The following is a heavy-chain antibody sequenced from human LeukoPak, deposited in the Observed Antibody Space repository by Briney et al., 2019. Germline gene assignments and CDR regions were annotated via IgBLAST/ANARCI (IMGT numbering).Heavy chain of an antibody. CDR2: ILYDGSKK. CDR1: GFTFSRYA. CDR3: ARGGLHYYDSSGFDY. V-gene: IGHV3-30-3*01. J-gene: IGHJ4*02. D-gene: IGHD3-22*01. Sequence: GGSLRLSCAASGFTFSRYAMHWVRQAPGKGLECVAVILYDGSKKYYADSVKGRFTISRDNSKNTVYLQMNSLRVVDTAVYYCARGGLHYYDSSGFDYWGREPWSPSPQ.